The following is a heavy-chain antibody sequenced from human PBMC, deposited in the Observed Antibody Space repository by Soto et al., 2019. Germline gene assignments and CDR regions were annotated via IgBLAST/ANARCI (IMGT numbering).Heavy chain of an antibody. J-gene: IGHJ3*02. V-gene: IGHV4-34*01. CDR1: DGSLSGYY. CDR2: ISHRAST. CDR3: ARVNGGLKNAIIVPAVIAPFDI. D-gene: IGHD1-26*01. Sequence: SETLSLTCGVYDGSLSGYYWSWIRQPPGKGLEWVGEISHRASTDYNPSLQSRVYISLDTSKNQSSLELTSVTAADTAVYYCARVNGGLKNAIIVPAVIAPFDIWGQGTMVTVSS.